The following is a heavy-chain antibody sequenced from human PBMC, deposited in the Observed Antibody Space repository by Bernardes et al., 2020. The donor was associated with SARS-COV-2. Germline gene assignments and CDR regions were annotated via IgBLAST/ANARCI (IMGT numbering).Heavy chain of an antibody. CDR1: GFTFSSYA. V-gene: IGHV3-30-3*01. J-gene: IGHJ4*02. CDR2: ISYDGSNK. Sequence: GGSLRLSCAASGFTFSSYAMHWVRQAPGKGLEWVAVISYDGSNKYYADSVKGRFTISRDNARNSLSLQMNSLRAEDTAVYYCARDGDCGGDCLDYWGQGALVTVSS. CDR3: ARDGDCGGDCLDY. D-gene: IGHD2-21*02.